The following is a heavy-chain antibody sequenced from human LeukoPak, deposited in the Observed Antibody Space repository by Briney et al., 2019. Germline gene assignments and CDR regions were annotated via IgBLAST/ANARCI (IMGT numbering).Heavy chain of an antibody. D-gene: IGHD1-26*01. V-gene: IGHV4-39*01. Sequence: TSETLSLTCTVSGGSISSSSYYWGWIRQPPGKGLEWIGSIYYSGSTYYNPSLKSRVTISVDTSKNQFSLKLSSVTAADTAVCYCARQSSYSGSYYDYWGQGTLVTVSS. J-gene: IGHJ4*02. CDR1: GGSISSSSYY. CDR2: IYYSGST. CDR3: ARQSSYSGSYYDY.